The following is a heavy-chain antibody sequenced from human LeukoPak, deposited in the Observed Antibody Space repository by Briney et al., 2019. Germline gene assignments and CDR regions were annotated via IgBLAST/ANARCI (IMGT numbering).Heavy chain of an antibody. V-gene: IGHV1-46*01. CDR2: INPSGGST. J-gene: IGHJ4*02. D-gene: IGHD3-22*01. Sequence: ASVKVSCKASGYTFTSYYMHWVRQAPGQGLEWMGIINPSGGSTSYAQKFQGRVTMTRDASTSTVYMELSSLRSEDTAVYYCARDRGSGYRDYWGQGTLVTVSS. CDR1: GYTFTSYY. CDR3: ARDRGSGYRDY.